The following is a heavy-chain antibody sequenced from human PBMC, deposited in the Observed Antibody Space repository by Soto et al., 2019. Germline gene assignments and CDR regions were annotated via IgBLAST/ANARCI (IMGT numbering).Heavy chain of an antibody. CDR3: ARRSAYDV. CDR2: IDPSDSYS. J-gene: IGHJ3*01. V-gene: IGHV5-10-1*01. CDR1: GYSFTSYW. Sequence: LKISCKGSGYSFTSYWNNWVRQMPGKGLEWMGRIDPSDSYSNYSPSFRGHVTISIDKSTSTAYLQWSSLKASDTAMYYCARRSAYDVWGQGTMVTASS.